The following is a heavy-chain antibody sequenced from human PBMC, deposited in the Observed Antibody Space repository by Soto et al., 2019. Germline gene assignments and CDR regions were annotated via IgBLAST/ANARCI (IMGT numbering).Heavy chain of an antibody. D-gene: IGHD3-3*01. CDR1: GGSFSGYY. CDR3: AREETNRLYYDFWSGPQYYYYGMDV. CDR2: INHSGST. V-gene: IGHV4-34*01. J-gene: IGHJ6*02. Sequence: PSETLSLTCAVYGGSFSGYYWSWIRQLPGKGLEWIGEINHSGSTNYNPSLKSRVTISVDTSKNQFSLKLSSVTAADTAVYYCAREETNRLYYDFWSGPQYYYYGMDVWGQGTTVTVSS.